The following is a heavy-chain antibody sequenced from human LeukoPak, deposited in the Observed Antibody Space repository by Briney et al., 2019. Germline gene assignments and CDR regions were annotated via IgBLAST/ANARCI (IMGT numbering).Heavy chain of an antibody. D-gene: IGHD6-6*01. CDR1: GGTFSSYA. CDR3: ARGSGSSSGADY. CDR2: IIPIFGTA. Sequence: GASVKVSCKASGGTFSSYAISWVRQAPGQGLEWMGGIIPIFGTANYAQKFQGRVTITTDASASTAYMELSSLRSEDTAVCYCARGSGSSSGADYWGPGTLVTVSS. J-gene: IGHJ4*02. V-gene: IGHV1-69*05.